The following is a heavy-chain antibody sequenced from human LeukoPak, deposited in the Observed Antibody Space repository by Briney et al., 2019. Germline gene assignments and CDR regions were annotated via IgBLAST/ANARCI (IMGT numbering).Heavy chain of an antibody. J-gene: IGHJ3*02. CDR3: ARVAYYYDSRGFSADTLDI. CDR2: IYYSGRT. Sequence: SETLSLTCTVSGGSISSGGYYWSWIRQHPGKGLEWIGYIYYSGRTYYNPSLKSRFNISVDTSQNRISLRLSSVTAADTAVYYCARVAYYYDSRGFSADTLDIWGQGTMVTVSS. CDR1: GGSISSGGYY. V-gene: IGHV4-31*03. D-gene: IGHD3-22*01.